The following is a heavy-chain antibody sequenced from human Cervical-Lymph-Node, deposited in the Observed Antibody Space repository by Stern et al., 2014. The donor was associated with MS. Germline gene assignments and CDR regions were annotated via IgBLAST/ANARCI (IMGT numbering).Heavy chain of an antibody. CDR3: ARGSDWYFDL. CDR1: GGSISSGSYY. Sequence: QVQLQESGPGLVKPSQTLSLTCTVSGGSISSGSYYWSWIRQPAGKGLEWIGRIYTSGSTNYNPSLKSRVPISVDPPKTHFPRKLSSVTAADTAVYYCARGSDWYFDLWGRGTLVTVSS. CDR2: IYTSGST. J-gene: IGHJ2*01. V-gene: IGHV4-61*02.